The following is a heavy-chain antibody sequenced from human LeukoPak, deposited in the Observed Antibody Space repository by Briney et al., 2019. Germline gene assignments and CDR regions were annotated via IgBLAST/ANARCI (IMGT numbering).Heavy chain of an antibody. J-gene: IGHJ4*02. Sequence: GGSLRLSCAASGFTFSSYWMSWVRQAPGKALQWVANIKQDGSEKYYVDSVKGRFTISRDNAKNSPYLQMNSLRAEDTAVYYCTRDRSGQDWGQGTLVTVSS. D-gene: IGHD1-1*01. CDR1: GFTFSSYW. CDR3: TRDRSGQD. V-gene: IGHV3-7*05. CDR2: IKQDGSEK.